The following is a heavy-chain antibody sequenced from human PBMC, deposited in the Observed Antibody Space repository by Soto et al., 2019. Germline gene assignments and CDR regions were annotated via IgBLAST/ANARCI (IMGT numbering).Heavy chain of an antibody. CDR2: IYYRGNT. J-gene: IGHJ4*02. Sequence: SETLSLTCSVSGDSINSDKYYWGWIRQPPGKGLEWIGSIYYRGNTCYNPSLQTRVTISLDKSKSQFSLKLNSVTAADSAVYFCARLEGLATISYYFDFWGQGALVTVSS. D-gene: IGHD3-9*01. CDR1: GDSINSDKYY. CDR3: ARLEGLATISYYFDF. V-gene: IGHV4-39*01.